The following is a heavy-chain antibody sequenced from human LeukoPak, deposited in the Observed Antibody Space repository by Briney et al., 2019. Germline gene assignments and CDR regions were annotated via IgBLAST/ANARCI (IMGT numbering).Heavy chain of an antibody. V-gene: IGHV3-20*04. CDR2: INWNGGST. CDR1: GFTFDDYG. CDR3: ARDGGIGSGYYYYMDV. D-gene: IGHD3-16*01. Sequence: GGSLRLSCAASGFTFDDYGMSWVRQAPGKGLEWVSGINWNGGSTGYTDSVKGRLTISRDNAKNSLYLQMNSLRAEDTALYYCARDGGIGSGYYYYMDVWGKGTTVTVSS. J-gene: IGHJ6*03.